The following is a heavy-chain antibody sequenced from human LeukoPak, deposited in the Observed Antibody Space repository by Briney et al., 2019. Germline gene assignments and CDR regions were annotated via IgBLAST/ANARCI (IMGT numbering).Heavy chain of an antibody. V-gene: IGHV4-34*01. CDR1: RGSFSGYY. Sequence: PSETLSLTCALYRGSFSGYYWRWIRQPPGKGLEWIGEINHSGSTNYNPSLKSRVTISVDTSKNQFSLKLSSVTAADTAVYYCARSGGRITIFGVVTSFDYWGQGTLVTVSS. J-gene: IGHJ4*02. CDR3: ARSGGRITIFGVVTSFDY. D-gene: IGHD3-3*01. CDR2: INHSGST.